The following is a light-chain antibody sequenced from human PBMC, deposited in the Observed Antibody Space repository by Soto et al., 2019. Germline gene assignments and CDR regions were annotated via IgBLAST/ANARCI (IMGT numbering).Light chain of an antibody. V-gene: IGKV3-11*01. J-gene: IGKJ4*01. CDR2: DAS. Sequence: EIVLTQSPATLSLSPGERATLSCRASQSVSSYLAWYQQKPGQAPRLLIYDASNRATGIPARFSGSGSGTDFTLTISSLEPEDFAVYYCQQRSKLPLTFGGGTRVAIK. CDR3: QQRSKLPLT. CDR1: QSVSSY.